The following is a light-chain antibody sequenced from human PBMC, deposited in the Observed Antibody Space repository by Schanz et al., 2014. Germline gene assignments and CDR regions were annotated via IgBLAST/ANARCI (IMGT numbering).Light chain of an antibody. V-gene: IGLV1-47*01. J-gene: IGLJ3*02. CDR3: GTWDNSLSAGV. Sequence: QSVLTQPPSASGTPGQRVAISCSGINSNIGSDYVYWYQQLPGTAPKLLFYRNNQRPPGVPDRFSGSKSGTSATLGITGLQTGDEADFYCGTWDNSLSAGVFGGGTKLTVL. CDR1: NSNIGSDY. CDR2: RNN.